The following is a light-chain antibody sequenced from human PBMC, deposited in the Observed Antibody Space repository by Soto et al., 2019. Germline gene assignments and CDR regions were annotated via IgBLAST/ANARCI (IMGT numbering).Light chain of an antibody. CDR2: DGT. Sequence: DTRLTQSPSSLSASVGDRVTITCQASQHISDYLNWYQQKPGKAPKLLIYDGTKLETGVPSRFSGSGSGTEFTFTISSLQPEDTATYYCHQYFNPRTFRGGTKVEIK. CDR3: HQYFNPRT. V-gene: IGKV1-33*01. J-gene: IGKJ4*01. CDR1: QHISDY.